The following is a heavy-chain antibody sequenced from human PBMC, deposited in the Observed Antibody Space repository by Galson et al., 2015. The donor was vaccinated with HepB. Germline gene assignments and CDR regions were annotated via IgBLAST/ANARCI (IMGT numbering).Heavy chain of an antibody. D-gene: IGHD2-15*01. V-gene: IGHV3-30*18. J-gene: IGHJ4*02. Sequence: SLRLSCAASGFTFSSYAMHWVRQAPGKGLEWVAVISYDGSNKYYADSVKGRFTISRDNSKNTLYLQMNSLRAEETAVYYCAKSDRFVVVVAAIVPGGDYWGQGTLVTVSS. CDR3: AKSDRFVVVVAAIVPGGDY. CDR1: GFTFSSYA. CDR2: ISYDGSNK.